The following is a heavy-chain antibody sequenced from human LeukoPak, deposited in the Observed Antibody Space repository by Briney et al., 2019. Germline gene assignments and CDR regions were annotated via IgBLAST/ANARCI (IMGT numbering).Heavy chain of an antibody. V-gene: IGHV4-34*01. Sequence: SETLSLTCAVYGGSFSGYYWSWIRQPPGKGLDWIGEVNHSGSTNYNPSLKSRVTISVDTSKNQFSLKLSSVTAADTAVYYCARGGGYCSGGSCYDDYWGQGTLVTVSS. CDR3: ARGGGYCSGGSCYDDY. CDR2: VNHSGST. D-gene: IGHD2-15*01. CDR1: GGSFSGYY. J-gene: IGHJ4*02.